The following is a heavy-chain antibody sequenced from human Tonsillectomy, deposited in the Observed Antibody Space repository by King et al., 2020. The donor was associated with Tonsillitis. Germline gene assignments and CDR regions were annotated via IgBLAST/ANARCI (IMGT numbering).Heavy chain of an antibody. CDR2: INPNSGGT. CDR1: GYNFNGYY. D-gene: IGHD3-22*01. CDR3: ARDLDYNSSGYYGD. Sequence: QLVQSGAEVKKPGASVKVSCKASGYNFNGYYMHWVRQAPGQGLEWMGWINPNSGGTNYAQKFQGVTMTWDTSISTAYMELSRLRSDDTAVYYCARDLDYNSSGYYGDWGQGTLVTVSS. J-gene: IGHJ4*02. V-gene: IGHV1-2*02.